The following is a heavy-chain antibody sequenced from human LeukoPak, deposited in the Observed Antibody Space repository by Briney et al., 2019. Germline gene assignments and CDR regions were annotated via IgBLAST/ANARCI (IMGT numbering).Heavy chain of an antibody. CDR1: GSTFSSYG. V-gene: IGHV3-30*18. CDR2: ISYDGSNK. D-gene: IGHD1-26*01. J-gene: IGHJ4*02. Sequence: GGSLRLSCAASGSTFSSYGMHWVRQAPGKGLEWVAVISYDGSNKYYADSVKGRFTISRDNSKNTLYLQMNSLRAEDTAVYYCAKDPSGSYYVFDYWGQGTLVTVSS. CDR3: AKDPSGSYYVFDY.